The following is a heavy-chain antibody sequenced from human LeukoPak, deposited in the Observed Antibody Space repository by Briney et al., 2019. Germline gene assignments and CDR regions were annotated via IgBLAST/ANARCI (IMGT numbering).Heavy chain of an antibody. CDR3: ARDRSIAVAGTWGCWFDP. V-gene: IGHV1-18*01. D-gene: IGHD6-19*01. J-gene: IGHJ5*02. CDR2: ISAYNGNT. CDR1: GYTFTSYG. Sequence: ASVKVSCKASGYTFTSYGISWVRQAPGQGLEWMGWISAYNGNTNYAQKLQGRVTMTTDTSTSTAYMELSSLRSEDTAVYYCARDRSIAVAGTWGCWFDPWGQGTLVTVSS.